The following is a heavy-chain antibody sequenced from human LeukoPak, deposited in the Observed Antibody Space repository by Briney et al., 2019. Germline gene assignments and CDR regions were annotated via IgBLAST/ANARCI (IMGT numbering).Heavy chain of an antibody. V-gene: IGHV3-21*01. Sequence: GGSLRLSCVASGYTFSSFSINWVRQAPGKGLEWVSSISLRSNYIYYADSVRGRFSISRDDARDSLFLQMNSLRAEDTAVYYCVRLRRNSDTSGYYYYYDFWGQGTLVTVSS. CDR2: ISLRSNYI. D-gene: IGHD3-22*01. CDR1: GYTFSSFS. J-gene: IGHJ4*02. CDR3: VRLRRNSDTSGYYYYYDF.